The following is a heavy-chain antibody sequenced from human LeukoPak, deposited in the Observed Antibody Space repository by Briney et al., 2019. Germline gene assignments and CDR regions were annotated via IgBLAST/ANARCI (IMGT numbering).Heavy chain of an antibody. J-gene: IGHJ4*02. CDR3: ARGGRFYYGSGSYSIRYYFDF. CDR1: GYTFTNYA. V-gene: IGHV7-4-1*02. D-gene: IGHD3-10*01. Sequence: GASVKVSCKASGYTFTNYAMNWVRRAPGQGLEWMGWINTNTGNPAYAQGFTGRFVFSLDTSVSTAYLQISSLKAEDTAVYYCARGGRFYYGSGSYSIRYYFDFWGQGTLVTVSS. CDR2: INTNTGNP.